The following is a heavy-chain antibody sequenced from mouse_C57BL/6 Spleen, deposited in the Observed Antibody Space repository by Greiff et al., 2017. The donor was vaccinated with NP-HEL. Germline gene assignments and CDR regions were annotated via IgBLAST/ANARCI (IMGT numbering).Heavy chain of an antibody. V-gene: IGHV1-9*01. J-gene: IGHJ3*01. Sequence: VQLQQSGAELVKPGASVKISCKASGYAFSSYWMNWVKQRPGHGLEWIGEILPGSGSTNYNEKFKGKATFTADTSSNTAYMQLSSLTTEDSAIYYCARPLRDAWFAYWGQGTLVTVSA. CDR2: ILPGSGST. D-gene: IGHD3-3*01. CDR3: ARPLRDAWFAY. CDR1: GYAFSSYW.